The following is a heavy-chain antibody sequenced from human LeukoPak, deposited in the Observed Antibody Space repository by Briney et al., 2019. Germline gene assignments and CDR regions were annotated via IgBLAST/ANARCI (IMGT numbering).Heavy chain of an antibody. CDR3: ARDRQQLGAWFDP. CDR2: LYSDGST. D-gene: IGHD6-13*01. J-gene: IGHJ5*02. CDR1: GFTVSTNY. V-gene: IGHV3-66*01. Sequence: GGSLRLSCSASGFTVSTNYMSWVRQTPGKGLEWVSVLYSDGSTYYRDSVKGRFTISRDNSKNTVYLQMSALRAEDTGVYYCARDRQQLGAWFDPGGQGTLVTVSS.